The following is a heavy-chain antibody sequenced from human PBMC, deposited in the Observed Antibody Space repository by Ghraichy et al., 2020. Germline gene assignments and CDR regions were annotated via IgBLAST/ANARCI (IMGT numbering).Heavy chain of an antibody. CDR2: ISGSGGST. V-gene: IGHV3-23*01. CDR1: GFTFSSYA. CDR3: AKFVVQRITIFGVVWFDP. J-gene: IGHJ5*02. D-gene: IGHD3-3*01. Sequence: LSLTCAASGFTFSSYAMSWVRQAPGKGLEWVSAISGSGGSTYYADSVKGRFTISRDNSKNTLYLQMNSLRAEDTAVYYCAKFVVQRITIFGVVWFDPWGQGTLVTVSS.